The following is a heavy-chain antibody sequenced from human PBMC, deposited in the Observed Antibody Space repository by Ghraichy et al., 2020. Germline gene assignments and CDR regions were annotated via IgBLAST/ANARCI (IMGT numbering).Heavy chain of an antibody. V-gene: IGHV3-7*03. D-gene: IGHD2-8*02. J-gene: IGHJ4*02. CDR2: IRKDGNEK. CDR3: ARDFTGNLDH. Sequence: GSLRLSCAASGFSFSDYWMAWVRQAPGKGLEWVANIRKDGNEKHYVDSVKGRFTISRDNAKNSLFLQMSSLRAEDTAVYYCARDFTGNLDHWGQGTLVTVSS. CDR1: GFSFSDYW.